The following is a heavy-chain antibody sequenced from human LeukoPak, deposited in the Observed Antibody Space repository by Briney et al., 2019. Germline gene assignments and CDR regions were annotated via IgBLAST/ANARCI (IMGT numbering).Heavy chain of an antibody. CDR2: IYYSGNT. J-gene: IGHJ4*02. Sequence: SETLSLTCTVSGGSISSYYWSWIRQPPGKGLEWIGYIYYSGNTNYNPSLKSRVTISVDTSKNQFSLKLSSVTAADTAVYYCATYPSSLRWGQGTLVTVSS. D-gene: IGHD6-6*01. CDR3: ATYPSSLR. V-gene: IGHV4-59*01. CDR1: GGSISSYY.